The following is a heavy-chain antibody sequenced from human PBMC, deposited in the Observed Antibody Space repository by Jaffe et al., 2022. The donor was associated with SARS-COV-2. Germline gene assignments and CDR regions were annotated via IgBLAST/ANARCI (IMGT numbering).Heavy chain of an antibody. J-gene: IGHJ6*02. CDR3: AKHGSSFPEYHYGMDV. D-gene: IGHD6-13*01. Sequence: EVRLLESGGGLIQPGGSLTLSCAASGFSFSSFALTWVRQAPGKGLEWVSAISGNGLSTYFADSVRGRFAISRDNSKNTLLLQMGSLRAEDTAVYYCAKHGSSFPEYHYGMDVWGQGTTVTVSS. CDR2: ISGNGLST. V-gene: IGHV3-23*01. CDR1: GFSFSSFA.